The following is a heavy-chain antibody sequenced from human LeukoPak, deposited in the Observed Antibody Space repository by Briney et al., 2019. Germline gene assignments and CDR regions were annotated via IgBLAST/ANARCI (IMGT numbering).Heavy chain of an antibody. D-gene: IGHD1-26*01. CDR1: GFTFSDYY. J-gene: IGHJ4*02. Sequence: PGGSLRLSCAASGFTFSDYYMAWIRQTPGKGLEWVGRISDVGTTAYATPVTGRFTISRDNSKNTLYLQMNSLKTEDTALYYCTTDLRWEFHDFNFWGQGTLVTVSS. V-gene: IGHV3-15*01. CDR3: TTDLRWEFHDFNF. CDR2: ISDVGTT.